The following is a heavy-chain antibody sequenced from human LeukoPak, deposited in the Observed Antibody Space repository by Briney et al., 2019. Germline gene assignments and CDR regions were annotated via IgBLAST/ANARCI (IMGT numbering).Heavy chain of an antibody. V-gene: IGHV4-39*01. J-gene: IGHJ4*02. Sequence: SETLSLTCTVSGGSIRSSTYYWAWIRQPPGKGLEWIGTIHYTGTTYYNPSLKSRVTISVDTSKNQFSLNLSSVTAADTTFYYCARLGGYYDPPDYGGQGTLVTVSS. CDR1: GGSIRSSTYY. D-gene: IGHD3-22*01. CDR3: ARLGGYYDPPDY. CDR2: IHYTGTT.